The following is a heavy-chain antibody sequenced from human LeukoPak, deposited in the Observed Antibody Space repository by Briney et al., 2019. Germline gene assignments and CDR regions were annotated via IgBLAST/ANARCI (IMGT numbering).Heavy chain of an antibody. D-gene: IGHD6-13*01. Sequence: GGSLRLSCAASGFTFSSYAMSWVRQAPGKGLEWVSAISGSGGSTYYADSVKGRFTISRDNAKNSLYLQMNSLRAEDTAVYYCARNLYSSSPGYWGQGTLVTVSS. CDR2: ISGSGGST. CDR1: GFTFSSYA. CDR3: ARNLYSSSPGY. J-gene: IGHJ4*02. V-gene: IGHV3-23*01.